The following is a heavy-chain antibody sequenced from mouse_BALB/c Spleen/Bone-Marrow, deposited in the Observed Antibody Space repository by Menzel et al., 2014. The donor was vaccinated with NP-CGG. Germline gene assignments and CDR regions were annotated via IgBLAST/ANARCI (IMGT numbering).Heavy chain of an antibody. CDR2: INSNGGST. CDR1: GFTFSSYG. J-gene: IGHJ2*01. Sequence: EVQLVESGGGLVQPGGSLKLSCAASGFTFSSYGMSWVRQTPDKRLELVASINSNGGSTYYPDRVKGRFTSSRDNAKKTLSLQMSSLKSEDTAAYYCARGNYVNYVDYFDYWGQGTTLTVSS. D-gene: IGHD2-1*01. V-gene: IGHV5-6-3*01. CDR3: ARGNYVNYVDYFDY.